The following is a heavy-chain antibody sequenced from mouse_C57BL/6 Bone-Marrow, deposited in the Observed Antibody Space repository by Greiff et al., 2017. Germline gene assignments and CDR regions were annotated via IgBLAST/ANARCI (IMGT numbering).Heavy chain of an antibody. J-gene: IGHJ2*01. CDR1: GYTFTDHT. CDR2: IYPRDGST. Sequence: QVQLQQSDAELVKPGASVKISCKVSGYTFTDHTIHWMKQRPEQGLEWIGYIYPRDGSTTYNEKFKGKATLTADKSSSTAYMQLNSLTSEDSAVYFCARRRFYYGSSWYFDYWGQGTTLTVSS. CDR3: ARRRFYYGSSWYFDY. V-gene: IGHV1-78*01. D-gene: IGHD1-1*01.